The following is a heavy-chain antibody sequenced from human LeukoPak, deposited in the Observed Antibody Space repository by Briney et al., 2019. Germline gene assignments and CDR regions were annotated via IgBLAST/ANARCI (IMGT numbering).Heavy chain of an antibody. D-gene: IGHD4-17*01. Sequence: GGSLRLSCAASGFTFSSYGMHWVRQAPGKGLEWVAVISYDGSNKYYADSVKGRFTISRDNSKNTLYLQMNSLRAEDTAVYYCANGDYIYWGLGTLVTVSS. V-gene: IGHV3-30*18. CDR1: GFTFSSYG. CDR3: ANGDYIY. J-gene: IGHJ4*02. CDR2: ISYDGSNK.